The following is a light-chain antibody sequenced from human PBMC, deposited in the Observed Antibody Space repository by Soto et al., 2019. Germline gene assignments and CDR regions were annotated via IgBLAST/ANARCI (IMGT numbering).Light chain of an antibody. Sequence: DMVLTQAPATRSLTPGETACLYSRASQSVTSNLAWYQQKPGQAPRLLIYGASARATRIPARFSGSGSGTEFTLTISSLQSEDFAIYYCQQYNSWPPWTFGQGTKVDIK. V-gene: IGKV3-15*01. J-gene: IGKJ1*01. CDR3: QQYNSWPPWT. CDR2: GAS. CDR1: QSVTSN.